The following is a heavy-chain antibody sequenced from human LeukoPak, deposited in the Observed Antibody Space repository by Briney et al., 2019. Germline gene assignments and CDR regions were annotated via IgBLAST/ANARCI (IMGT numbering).Heavy chain of an antibody. D-gene: IGHD1-26*01. CDR1: GFTFRSHS. V-gene: IGHV3-48*01. Sequence: GGSLRLSCTASGFTFRSHSMIWVRQAPGKGLVWISYISGSSGTIYYADSVKGRFTISRDNSKNTLYLQMNSLRAEDTAVYYCAKLSGSYAKNDAFDIWGQGTMVTDSS. CDR2: ISGSSGTI. J-gene: IGHJ3*02. CDR3: AKLSGSYAKNDAFDI.